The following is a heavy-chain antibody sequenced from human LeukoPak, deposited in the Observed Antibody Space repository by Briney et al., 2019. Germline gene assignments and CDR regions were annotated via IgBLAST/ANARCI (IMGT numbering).Heavy chain of an antibody. D-gene: IGHD4-23*01. V-gene: IGHV4-4*07. Sequence: SETLSLTCSVSGGSIRNYFWSWIRQPAGKGLEWIGRIYTSGSTDYNPSLRSRVTMSVDTSRNQFSLKLTSVTAADTAVCYCARGEYGVNSGFWGLFDHWGQGTLVTVSS. CDR3: ARGEYGVNSGFWGLFDH. CDR1: GGSIRNYF. CDR2: IYTSGST. J-gene: IGHJ4*02.